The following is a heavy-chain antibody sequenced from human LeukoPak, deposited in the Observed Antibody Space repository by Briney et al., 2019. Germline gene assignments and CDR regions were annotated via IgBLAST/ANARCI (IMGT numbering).Heavy chain of an antibody. CDR1: GYSFTSYW. Sequence: GESLKISCKGSGYSFTSYWIGWVRQMPGKGLEWMGIIYPGDSDTRYSPSFQGQVTISADKSISTAYLQWSSLKALDTAMYYCARRITMIVVDLTDAFDIWGQGTMVTVSS. CDR3: ARRITMIVVDLTDAFDI. D-gene: IGHD3-22*01. J-gene: IGHJ3*02. V-gene: IGHV5-51*01. CDR2: IYPGDSDT.